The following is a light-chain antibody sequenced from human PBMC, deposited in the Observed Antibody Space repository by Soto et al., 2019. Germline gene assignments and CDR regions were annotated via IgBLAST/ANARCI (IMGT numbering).Light chain of an antibody. Sequence: QSVLTQPPSVSGAPGQSVTISCAGSTSNIGAEYDVHWYQQVSGRAPKLLIYGSGYRPSGVPGRFSGSKSGTSASLAITALQAEDEADYFCQSYDSGLIGDVFGTGTKVTVL. CDR3: QSYDSGLIGDV. CDR2: GSG. CDR1: TSNIGAEYD. J-gene: IGLJ1*01. V-gene: IGLV1-40*01.